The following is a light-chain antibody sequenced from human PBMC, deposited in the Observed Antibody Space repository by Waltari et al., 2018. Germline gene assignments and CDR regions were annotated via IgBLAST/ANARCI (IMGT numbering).Light chain of an antibody. CDR2: KDS. CDR3: QSADSTTTWI. V-gene: IGLV3-25*03. Sequence: SNELTQPPSVSVSTGQTARHTCPGDALSKYYSYWYQQKPGQAPVLMIYKDSERPSGIPERFSGSSSGTTVTLTISGVQAEDEADYYCQSADSTTTWIFGGGTKLTVL. CDR1: ALSKYY. J-gene: IGLJ2*01.